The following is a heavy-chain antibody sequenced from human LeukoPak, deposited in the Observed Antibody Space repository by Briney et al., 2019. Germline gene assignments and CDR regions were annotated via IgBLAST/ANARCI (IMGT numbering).Heavy chain of an antibody. Sequence: GGSLRLSCAASGFTFSSYAMSWVRQAPGKGLEWVSAISGSGGSTYYPDSVKGRFTISRDNSKNTLYLQMNRLRAHDTAVYYCARARGGNPLVDYWGQGTLVTVSS. V-gene: IGHV3-23*01. CDR3: ARARGGNPLVDY. J-gene: IGHJ4*02. CDR1: GFTFSSYA. D-gene: IGHD4-23*01. CDR2: ISGSGGST.